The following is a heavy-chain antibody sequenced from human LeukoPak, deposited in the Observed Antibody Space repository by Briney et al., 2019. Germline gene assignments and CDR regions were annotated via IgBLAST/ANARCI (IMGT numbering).Heavy chain of an antibody. CDR1: GFTFSSYG. CDR3: AREMLAAVAAQS. D-gene: IGHD6-19*01. Sequence: GGSLRLSCAASGFTFSSYGMNWVRQAPGKGLEWVSSITSSSSYIYYADSVKGRFTISRDNAKNSLYLQMNSLRAEDTAVYYCAREMLAAVAAQSWGQGTLVTVSS. CDR2: ITSSSSYI. J-gene: IGHJ5*02. V-gene: IGHV3-21*01.